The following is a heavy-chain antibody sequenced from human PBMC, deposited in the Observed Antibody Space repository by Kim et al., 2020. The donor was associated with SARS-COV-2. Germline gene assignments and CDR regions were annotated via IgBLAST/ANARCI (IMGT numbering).Heavy chain of an antibody. CDR2: IKGDGSGA. CDR3: ARDFHIAAVDY. V-gene: IGHV3-74*03. D-gene: IGHD6-13*01. J-gene: IGHJ4*02. CDR1: GFSISTYW. Sequence: GGSLRLSCAASGFSISTYWMHWVRQVPGKGLLWLTRIKGDGSGATYADLVKGRFTVFRDNAKNMVYLQIDSLRDEDTALYYCARDFHIAAVDYWGQGTLVSVSS.